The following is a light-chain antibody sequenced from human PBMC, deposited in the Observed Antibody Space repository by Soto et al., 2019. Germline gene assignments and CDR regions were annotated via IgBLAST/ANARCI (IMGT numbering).Light chain of an antibody. CDR3: AEWDDSMKV. J-gene: IGLJ1*01. CDR2: RNN. Sequence: QSVLTQPPSASGTPGQSVTISCSGSSSNIGSNYVYWYQQLPGTAPKLLIYRNNQRPSGVPDRFSGSKSGTSASLAISGLRSEDEADYYCAEWDDSMKVFGNGKKVTV. V-gene: IGLV1-47*01. CDR1: SSNIGSNY.